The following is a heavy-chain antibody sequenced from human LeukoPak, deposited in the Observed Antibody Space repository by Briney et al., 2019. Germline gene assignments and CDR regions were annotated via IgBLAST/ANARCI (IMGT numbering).Heavy chain of an antibody. CDR3: AKDGASSSSWIYYYYYYYMDV. Sequence: QPGGSLRLSCAASGFTFSSYGMHWVRQAPGKGLEWVAFIRYDGSNKYYADSVKGRFTISRDNSKNTLYLQMNSLRAEDTAVYYCAKDGASSSSWIYYYYYYYMDVWGKGTTVTISS. V-gene: IGHV3-30*02. J-gene: IGHJ6*03. CDR1: GFTFSSYG. D-gene: IGHD6-13*01. CDR2: IRYDGSNK.